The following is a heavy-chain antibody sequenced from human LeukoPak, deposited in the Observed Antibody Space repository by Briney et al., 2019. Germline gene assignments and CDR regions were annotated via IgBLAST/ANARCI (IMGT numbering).Heavy chain of an antibody. CDR3: ARDGYSYGVPADY. V-gene: IGHV3-21*01. J-gene: IGHJ4*02. D-gene: IGHD5-18*01. Sequence: GGSLRLSCAASGFTFSSYSMNWVRQAPGKGLEWVSSISSSSSYIYYADSVKGRFTISRDNAKNSLYLQMNSLRAEDTAVYYCARDGYSYGVPADYWGQGTLVTVSS. CDR1: GFTFSSYS. CDR2: ISSSSSYI.